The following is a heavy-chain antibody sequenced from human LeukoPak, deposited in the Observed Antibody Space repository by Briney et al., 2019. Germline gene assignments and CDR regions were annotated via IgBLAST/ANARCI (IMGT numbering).Heavy chain of an antibody. CDR3: VRDGYSGGAFDS. J-gene: IGHJ3*02. Sequence: ASVKVSCKASGYTFTGHYMHWVRQAPGQGLEWMGWIYPKSGGTNYAQKFQSRVTMTRDTSITTAFMELNILKSDDTAVYYCVRDGYSGGAFDSWGEGTMVTVS. V-gene: IGHV1-2*02. D-gene: IGHD5-12*01. CDR1: GYTFTGHY. CDR2: IYPKSGGT.